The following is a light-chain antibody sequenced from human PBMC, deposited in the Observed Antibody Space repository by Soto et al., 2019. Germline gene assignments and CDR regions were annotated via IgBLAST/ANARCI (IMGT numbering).Light chain of an antibody. CDR2: GAS. Sequence: EIVLTQSPGTLSLSPGERATLSCRASQSVSRSYLAWFQQKPGQAPRLLIYGASSRATGIPDRFSGSGSGTDFTLTISRLEPEDCAVYYCQQYRSSPLTFGGGTK. CDR3: QQYRSSPLT. V-gene: IGKV3-20*01. J-gene: IGKJ4*02. CDR1: QSVSRSY.